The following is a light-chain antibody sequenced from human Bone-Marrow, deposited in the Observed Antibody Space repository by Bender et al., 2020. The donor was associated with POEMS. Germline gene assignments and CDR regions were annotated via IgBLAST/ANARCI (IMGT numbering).Light chain of an antibody. CDR2: DVF. J-gene: IGLJ3*02. V-gene: IGLV2-11*01. CDR3: CSYAGTYTRV. Sequence: QSALTQPRSVSGSLGQSVTISCTGTSIDVGSYNYVSWYQQHPGKAPKLIIYDVFKRPSGVPDRFSGSKSGTTASLTISGLQAEDEATYHCCSYAGTYTRVFGGGTKLAV. CDR1: SIDVGSYNY.